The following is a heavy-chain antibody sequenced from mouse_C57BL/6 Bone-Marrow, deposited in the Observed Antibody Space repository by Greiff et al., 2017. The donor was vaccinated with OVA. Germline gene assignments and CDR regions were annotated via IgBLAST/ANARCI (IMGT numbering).Heavy chain of an antibody. CDR3: ARSDYDYFDY. CDR1: GFTFSDYG. V-gene: IGHV5-17*01. D-gene: IGHD2-4*01. Sequence: DVMLVESGGGLVKPGGSLKLSCAASGFTFSDYGMHWVRQAPGKGLEWVAYISSGSSTFYYADTVKGRFTISRDNANNTLFLQMTSLWSEDTAMYYCARSDYDYFDYWGQGTTLTVSS. CDR2: ISSGSSTF. J-gene: IGHJ2*01.